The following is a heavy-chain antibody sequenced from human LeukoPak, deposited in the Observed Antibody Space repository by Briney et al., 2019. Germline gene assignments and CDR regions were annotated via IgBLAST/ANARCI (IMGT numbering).Heavy chain of an antibody. V-gene: IGHV3-7*01. CDR3: ARGLAAAGSAY. D-gene: IGHD6-13*01. J-gene: IGHJ4*02. CDR2: IKQDGSDK. Sequence: GGFLRLSCAASGFTFSSFWMSWVRQAPGKGLEWVANIKQDGSDKYYVDSVKGRFTISRDNAKNSLYLQMNSLRAEDTAVYYCARGLAAAGSAYWGQGTLVTVSS. CDR1: GFTFSSFW.